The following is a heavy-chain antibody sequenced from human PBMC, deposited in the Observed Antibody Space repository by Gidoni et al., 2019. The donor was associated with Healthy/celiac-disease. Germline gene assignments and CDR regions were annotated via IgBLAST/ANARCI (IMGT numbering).Heavy chain of an antibody. Sequence: VQLVQSGAEVKKPGASVKVSCKASGGTFSSYTIRWVRQAPGQGPEWMGRIIPILGITNYAQKIQGRVTITADASTSTAYIVLSSLGSEKTAVYYCAGRGLTSFGLVDYYYYSMDVWDQGTTVTVSS. D-gene: IGHD3-3*01. V-gene: IGHV1-69*02. CDR3: AGRGLTSFGLVDYYYYSMDV. CDR2: IIPILGIT. CDR1: GGTFSSYT. J-gene: IGHJ6*02.